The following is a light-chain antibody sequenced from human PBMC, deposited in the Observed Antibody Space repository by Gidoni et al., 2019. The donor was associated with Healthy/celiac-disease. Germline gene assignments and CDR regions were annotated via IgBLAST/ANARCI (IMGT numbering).Light chain of an antibody. Sequence: DIQMTQSPSSLSASVGDRVTITCRASQSINSYLKWYQQKPGKAPKLLIYAASSLQSGVPSRFSGSGSGTDFTLTISSLQPEDFATYYCQQSYSTPFTFGPGTKVDIK. CDR1: QSINSY. CDR2: AAS. V-gene: IGKV1-39*01. J-gene: IGKJ3*01. CDR3: QQSYSTPFT.